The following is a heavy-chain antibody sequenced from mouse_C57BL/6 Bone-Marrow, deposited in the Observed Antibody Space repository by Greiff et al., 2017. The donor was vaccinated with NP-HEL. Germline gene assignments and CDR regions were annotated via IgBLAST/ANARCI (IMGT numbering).Heavy chain of an antibody. CDR1: GYTFTSYW. V-gene: IGHV1-53*01. J-gene: IGHJ1*03. Sequence: QVQLQQPGTELVKPGASVKLSCKASGYTFTSYWMHWVKQRPGQGLEWIGNINPSNGGTNYNEKFKSKATLTVDKSSSTAYMQLSSLTSENSAVDYGGPDGSSPYWYFDVWGTGTPVTVSS. CDR3: GPDGSSPYWYFDV. D-gene: IGHD1-1*01. CDR2: INPSNGGT.